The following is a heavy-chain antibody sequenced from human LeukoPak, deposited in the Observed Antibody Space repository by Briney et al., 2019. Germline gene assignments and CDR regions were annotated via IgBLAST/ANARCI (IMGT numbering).Heavy chain of an antibody. D-gene: IGHD3-22*01. J-gene: IGHJ4*02. CDR3: ASLKYYYDSSGYYYDY. CDR2: IYYGGST. Sequence: SETLSLTCTVSGGSISSSSYYWGWIRQPPGKGLEWIGSIYYGGSTYYNPSLKSRVTMSVDTSKNQFSLKLSSVTAADTAVYYCASLKYYYDSSGYYYDYWGQGTLVTVSS. CDR1: GGSISSSSYY. V-gene: IGHV4-39*07.